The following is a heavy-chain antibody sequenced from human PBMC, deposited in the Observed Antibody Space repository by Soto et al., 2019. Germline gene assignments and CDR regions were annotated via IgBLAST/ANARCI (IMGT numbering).Heavy chain of an antibody. CDR3: ARPLPILTGYAFDY. CDR2: INHSGST. J-gene: IGHJ4*02. D-gene: IGHD3-9*01. Sequence: QVQLQQWGAGLLKPSETLSLTCAVYGGSFSGYYWSWIRQPPGKGLEWIGEINHSGSTNYNPSLKSRVTISVDTSKNQFSLKLSSVTAADTTVYYCARPLPILTGYAFDYWGQGTLVTVSS. CDR1: GGSFSGYY. V-gene: IGHV4-34*01.